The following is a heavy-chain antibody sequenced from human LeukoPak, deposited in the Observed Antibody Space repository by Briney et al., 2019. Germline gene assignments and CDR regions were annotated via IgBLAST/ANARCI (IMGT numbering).Heavy chain of an antibody. CDR1: GGSISSYY. CDR3: ARGIAAAGTDFDY. CDR2: IYYSGST. J-gene: IGHJ4*02. Sequence: SETLSLTCTVSGGSISSYYWSWIRQPPGKGLEWIGYIYYSGSTNYNPSHKSRVTISVDTSKNQFSLKLSSVTAADTAVYYCARGIAAAGTDFDYWGQGTLVTVSS. D-gene: IGHD6-13*01. V-gene: IGHV4-59*01.